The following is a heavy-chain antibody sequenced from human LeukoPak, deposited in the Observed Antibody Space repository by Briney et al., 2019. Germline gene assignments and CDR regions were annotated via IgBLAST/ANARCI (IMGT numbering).Heavy chain of an antibody. V-gene: IGHV1-8*01. CDR3: AGGYGGLYYYYGMDV. J-gene: IGHJ6*02. Sequence: GSSVKLCCTASAYTFTIYDINWQRQANGQGLELMGLMNPTSGNTGYAQKFQGRVTMTRTTSISTAYMVLSSARSEDTAVYYCAGGYGGLYYYYGMDVWGQGTTVTVSS. D-gene: IGHD4-23*01. CDR2: MNPTSGNT. CDR1: AYTFTIYD.